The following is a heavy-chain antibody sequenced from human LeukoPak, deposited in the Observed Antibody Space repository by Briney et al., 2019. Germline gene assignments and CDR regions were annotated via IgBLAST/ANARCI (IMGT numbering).Heavy chain of an antibody. D-gene: IGHD3-16*02. Sequence: GGSLRLSYAASTFTFSSYAMSWVRQAPGKGLEWVANIKQDGSEKYYVDSVKGRFTISRDNAKNSLYLQMNSLRAEDTAVYYCAREDGMITFGGVIVPFDAFDIWGQGTMVTVSS. CDR2: IKQDGSEK. V-gene: IGHV3-7*01. CDR1: TFTFSSYA. CDR3: AREDGMITFGGVIVPFDAFDI. J-gene: IGHJ3*02.